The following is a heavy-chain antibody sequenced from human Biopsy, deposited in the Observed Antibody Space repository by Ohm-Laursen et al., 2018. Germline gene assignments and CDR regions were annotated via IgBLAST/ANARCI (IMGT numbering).Heavy chain of an antibody. V-gene: IGHV4-4*07. J-gene: IGHJ3*02. CDR2: IYTSGSP. D-gene: IGHD1-26*01. CDR1: GDSINNYY. Sequence: QTLSLTCAVSGDSINNYYWSWIRQPAGKGLEWIGRIYTSGSPNYNLSLESRVTISVDTSKNQFSLNLRSVTAADTAVYYCARGTGRYYVYGAFDIWGQGTVVTVSS. CDR3: ARGTGRYYVYGAFDI.